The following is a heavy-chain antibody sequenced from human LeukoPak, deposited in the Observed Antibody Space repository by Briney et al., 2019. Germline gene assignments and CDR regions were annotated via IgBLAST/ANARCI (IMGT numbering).Heavy chain of an antibody. Sequence: RGGSLRLSCAASGFTFDNYAMTWVRQGPGKGREWIATISGSGGSTYYADSVKGRFTIFRDNSKNMVFLQMSGLRAEDPALYYCTKVLWGLTLLSSDYWGQGPLVTVSS. CDR2: ISGSGGST. CDR1: GFTFDNYA. D-gene: IGHD3-16*01. J-gene: IGHJ4*02. V-gene: IGHV3-23*01. CDR3: TKVLWGLTLLSSDY.